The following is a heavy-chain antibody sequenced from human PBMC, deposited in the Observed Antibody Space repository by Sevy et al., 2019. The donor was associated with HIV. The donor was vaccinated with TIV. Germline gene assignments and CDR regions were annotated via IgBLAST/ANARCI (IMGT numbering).Heavy chain of an antibody. CDR1: GFSLSDHA. Sequence: GGSLRLSCAASGFSLSDHAVSWVRQTPGKGLEWLAVISYNGRNQYYAHSLKGRFTISKDDSKNTLYLQLNILRAEDTVVYYCARFVGYCSGGRCSIIDFWGQGTLVTVSS. V-gene: IGHV3-30*04. D-gene: IGHD2-15*01. J-gene: IGHJ4*02. CDR2: ISYNGRNQ. CDR3: ARFVGYCSGGRCSIIDF.